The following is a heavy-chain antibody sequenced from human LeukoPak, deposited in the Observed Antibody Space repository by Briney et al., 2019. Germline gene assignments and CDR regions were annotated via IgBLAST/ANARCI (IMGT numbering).Heavy chain of an antibody. D-gene: IGHD4-17*01. CDR1: GFTFSGYS. CDR2: IRSSSGTI. J-gene: IGHJ4*02. Sequence: GGSLRLACVASGFTFSGYSVNWVRQTPGKGLEWVSYIRSSSGTIYYADSVRGRFTISRDNAKNSLYLQMNSLRAEDTAVYFCARNLFGDYFLDYWGQGTLVTVS. CDR3: ARNLFGDYFLDY. V-gene: IGHV3-48*04.